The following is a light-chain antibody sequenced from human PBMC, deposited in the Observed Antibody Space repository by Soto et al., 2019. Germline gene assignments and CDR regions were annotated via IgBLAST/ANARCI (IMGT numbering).Light chain of an antibody. V-gene: IGLV2-14*01. CDR2: EVS. J-gene: IGLJ2*01. CDR3: SSYTSSSTLV. Sequence: QSALTQPASVSGSLGQSITISCTGTGSDIAGYNYVSWYQQHPGKAPKLMIYEVSNRPSGISNRFSGSKSGNTASLTLSGLQAEDEADYYCSSYTSSSTLVFGGGTKLTVL. CDR1: GSDIAGYNY.